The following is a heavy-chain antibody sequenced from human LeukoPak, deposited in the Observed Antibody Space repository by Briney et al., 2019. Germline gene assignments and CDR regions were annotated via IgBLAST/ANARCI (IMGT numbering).Heavy chain of an antibody. CDR2: INPAGSET. D-gene: IGHD3-16*01. J-gene: IGHJ4*02. CDR1: GLTFARLW. V-gene: IGHV3-7*01. CDR3: LAGGGY. Sequence: PGGSLRPSCAASGLTFARLWMNWVRQAPGKGLEWVANINPAGSETYYVDSVKGRFTVSRDNARNSLYLQMNWLRGEDTAVYYCLAGGGYWGQGTLVSVSS.